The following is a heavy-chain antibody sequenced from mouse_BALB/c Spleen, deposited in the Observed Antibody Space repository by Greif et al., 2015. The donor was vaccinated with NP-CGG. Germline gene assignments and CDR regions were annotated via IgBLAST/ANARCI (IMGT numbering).Heavy chain of an antibody. CDR1: GYTFTSYY. J-gene: IGHJ2*01. V-gene: IGHV1S81*02. D-gene: IGHD2-1*01. CDR3: TRYGNFFDY. Sequence: QVQLQQSGAELVKPGASVKSSCKASGYTFTSYYMYWVKQRPGQGLEWIGEINPSNGGTNFNEKFKSKATLTVDKSSSTAYMQLSSLTSEDSAVYYCTRYGNFFDYWGQGTTLTVSS. CDR2: INPSNGGT.